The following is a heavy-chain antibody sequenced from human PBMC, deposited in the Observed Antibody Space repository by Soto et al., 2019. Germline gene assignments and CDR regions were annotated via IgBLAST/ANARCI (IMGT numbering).Heavy chain of an antibody. J-gene: IGHJ4*02. D-gene: IGHD2-15*01. CDR1: GGTFSSDS. Sequence: QVQLVQSGAEVKKPGSSVKVSCKASGGTFSSDSFSWVRQAPGQGLEWMGGIIPMFDTPIYAQKFQDRVTITADESTSTASMPLSSLRSGDTAVYYCARSGGLDRDFTYWGQGSLVTVSS. V-gene: IGHV1-69*12. CDR2: IIPMFDTP. CDR3: ARSGGLDRDFTY.